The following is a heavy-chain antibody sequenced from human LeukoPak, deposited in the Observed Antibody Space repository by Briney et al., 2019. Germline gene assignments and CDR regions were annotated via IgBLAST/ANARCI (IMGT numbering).Heavy chain of an antibody. Sequence: GGSLRLSRAASGFTFSHYGMHWVRQTPGAGLEWVAVIWSDGSDKYYAKSVKGRFTISRDNSKNSLFLQMNSLRAEDTAVYYCAKDAQRGFDYSNSLQNWGQGILVTVSS. CDR2: IWSDGSDK. D-gene: IGHD4-11*01. CDR3: AKDAQRGFDYSNSLQN. V-gene: IGHV3-33*06. CDR1: GFTFSHYG. J-gene: IGHJ1*01.